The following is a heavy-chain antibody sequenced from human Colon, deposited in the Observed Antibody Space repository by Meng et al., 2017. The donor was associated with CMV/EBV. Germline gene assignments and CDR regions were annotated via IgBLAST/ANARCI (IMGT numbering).Heavy chain of an antibody. Sequence: SETLSLTCTVSGGSISSSTYYWGWIRQPPGKGLEWIGSIYYSGSTYYNPSLKSQLSISVDTSNNQFSLKLSSVTAADTAVYYCAREHANFYGSAWYNWFDPWGQGTLVTVSS. V-gene: IGHV4-39*07. CDR3: AREHANFYGSAWYNWFDP. D-gene: IGHD3-10*01. CDR2: IYYSGST. CDR1: GGSISSSTYY. J-gene: IGHJ5*02.